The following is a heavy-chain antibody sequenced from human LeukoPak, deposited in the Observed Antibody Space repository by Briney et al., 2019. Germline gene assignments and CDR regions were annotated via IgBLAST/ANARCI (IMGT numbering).Heavy chain of an antibody. V-gene: IGHV1-2*02. CDR1: GYTFSGHY. J-gene: IGHJ6*02. Sequence: ASVKVSCKASGYTFSGHYMHWVRQAPGQGLESMGWINPTSGGATYAQNFQGRVTMTRDTSISTAYMELSSLRSDDTAVYYCAREVLAKNYGMDVWGQGTTVTVSS. CDR2: INPTSGGA. CDR3: AREVLAKNYGMDV. D-gene: IGHD2-8*02.